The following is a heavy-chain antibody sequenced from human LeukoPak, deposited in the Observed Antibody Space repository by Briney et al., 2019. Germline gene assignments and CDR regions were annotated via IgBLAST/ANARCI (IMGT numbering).Heavy chain of an antibody. Sequence: SETLSLTCTVSGGSISSGDYYWSWIRQPPGKGLEWIGYIYYSGSTYYNPSLKGRVTISVDTSKNQFSLKLSSVTAADTAVYYCARAATVTTGDEYWGQGTLVTVSS. J-gene: IGHJ4*02. CDR2: IYYSGST. CDR1: GGSISSGDYY. V-gene: IGHV4-30-4*08. CDR3: ARAATVTTGDEY. D-gene: IGHD4-17*01.